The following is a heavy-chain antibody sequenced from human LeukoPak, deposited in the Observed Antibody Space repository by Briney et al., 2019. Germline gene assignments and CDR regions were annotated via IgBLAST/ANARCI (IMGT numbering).Heavy chain of an antibody. Sequence: KPSETLSLTCTVSGGSISSYYWSWIRQPPGKGLEWIGYIYYSGSTNYNPSLRSRVTISVDTSKNQFSLKLSSVTAADTAVYYCAMSSRVAGTHYFDYWGQGTLVTVSS. CDR2: IYYSGST. CDR3: AMSSRVAGTHYFDY. J-gene: IGHJ4*02. D-gene: IGHD6-19*01. CDR1: GGSISSYY. V-gene: IGHV4-59*01.